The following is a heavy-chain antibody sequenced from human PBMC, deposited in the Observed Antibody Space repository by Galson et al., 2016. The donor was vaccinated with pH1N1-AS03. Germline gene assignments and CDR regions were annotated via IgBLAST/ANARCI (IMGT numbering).Heavy chain of an antibody. CDR3: SRGSASYVTTMAFDI. Sequence: SVKVSCKATGYSFTSYYIHWVRQAPGQGLEWMGRISPNSGDTKYAQKFQGRVTMTTDTSISTAYMELSRLRSDDTAVYFCSRGSASYVTTMAFDIWGQGAMVTVS. J-gene: IGHJ3*02. V-gene: IGHV1-2*06. CDR1: GYSFTSYY. D-gene: IGHD3-10*01. CDR2: ISPNSGDT.